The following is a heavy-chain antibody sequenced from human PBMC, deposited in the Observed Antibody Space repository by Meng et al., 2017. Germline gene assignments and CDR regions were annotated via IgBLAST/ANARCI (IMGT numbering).Heavy chain of an antibody. Sequence: GESLKISCAASGFTFSDHYMDWVRQAPGKGLEWVGRTRNKANSYTTEYAPSVKGRFTISRDDSKNSLYLQMNSLKTEDTAVYYCARLLPYFAVWGQGTLVTVSS. CDR2: TRNKANSYTT. D-gene: IGHD3-9*01. CDR3: ARLLPYFAV. V-gene: IGHV3-72*01. CDR1: GFTFSDHY. J-gene: IGHJ4*02.